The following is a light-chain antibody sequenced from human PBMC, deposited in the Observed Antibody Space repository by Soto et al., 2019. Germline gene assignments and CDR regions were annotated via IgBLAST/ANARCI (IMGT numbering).Light chain of an antibody. CDR2: RAS. CDR1: QSVSSN. J-gene: IGKJ3*01. CDR3: QQYNNWPFT. Sequence: EIVMTQSPATLSVSPGERVILSSRASQSVSSNLAWYQQKPGQAPRLLIYRASTKPTSIPARFSGSGSGTQFTLTISSLQSEHFAVYYCQQYNNWPFTFGRGTKVDIK. V-gene: IGKV3-15*01.